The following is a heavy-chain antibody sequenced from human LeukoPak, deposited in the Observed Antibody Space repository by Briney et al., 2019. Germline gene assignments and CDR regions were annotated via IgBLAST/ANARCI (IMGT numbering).Heavy chain of an antibody. V-gene: IGHV4-39*07. CDR1: GGSITNSDYY. CDR2: IYYSGST. D-gene: IGHD2-2*01. Sequence: PSETLSLTCTVSGGSITNSDYYWGWIRQPPGKGLEWIGTIYYSGSTSYNPSLKSRVTISVDTSKNQFSLKLSSVTAADTAVYYCARERGYCSSTSCGGFDYWGQGTLVTVSS. J-gene: IGHJ4*02. CDR3: ARERGYCSSTSCGGFDY.